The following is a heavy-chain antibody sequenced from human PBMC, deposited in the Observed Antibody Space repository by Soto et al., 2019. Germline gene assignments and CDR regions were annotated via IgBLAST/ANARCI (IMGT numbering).Heavy chain of an antibody. CDR3: AKRIAVDVTRSPCYFDY. Sequence: GGSLILACAASGFSFSSDAMSWVRQAPGKGLEWVLAISGSGGSTYYADSVKGRFTISRDNSKNTLYLQMNSLRAEDTAVYYCAKRIAVDVTRSPCYFDYWGQGTLVTVSS. D-gene: IGHD6-19*01. CDR2: ISGSGGST. CDR1: GFSFSSDA. J-gene: IGHJ4*02. V-gene: IGHV3-23*01.